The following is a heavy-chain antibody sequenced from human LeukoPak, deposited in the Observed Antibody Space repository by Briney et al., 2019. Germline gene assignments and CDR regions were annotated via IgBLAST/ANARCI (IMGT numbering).Heavy chain of an antibody. V-gene: IGHV3-23*01. Sequence: GGSLRLSCAASGFTFSSCAMSWVRQAPGKGLEWVSAISGSGGSTYYADSVKGRFTISRDNSKNTLYLQMNSLRAEDTAVYYCAKDRGGSYGGDDAFDIWGQGTMVTVSS. J-gene: IGHJ3*02. D-gene: IGHD3-10*01. CDR1: GFTFSSCA. CDR3: AKDRGGSYGGDDAFDI. CDR2: ISGSGGST.